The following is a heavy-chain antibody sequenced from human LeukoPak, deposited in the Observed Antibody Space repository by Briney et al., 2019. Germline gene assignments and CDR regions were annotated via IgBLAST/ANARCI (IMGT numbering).Heavy chain of an antibody. V-gene: IGHV3-48*04. CDR2: ISSSDTI. D-gene: IGHD6-19*01. CDR3: ARGAYSSGWAYFDH. J-gene: IGHJ4*02. Sequence: GGSLRLSCEASGFIFSSYSMNWVRQAPGKRLEWVSYISSSDTIYYADSVKGRFTISRDNAKNSLYLHMDSLRAEDTAVYYCARGAYSSGWAYFDHWGQGTLVTVSS. CDR1: GFIFSSYS.